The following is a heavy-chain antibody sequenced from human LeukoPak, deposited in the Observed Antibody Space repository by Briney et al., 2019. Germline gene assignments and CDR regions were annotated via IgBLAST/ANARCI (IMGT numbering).Heavy chain of an antibody. D-gene: IGHD6-13*01. CDR1: GYTFTSYY. J-gene: IGHJ3*02. Sequence: ASVKVSCKASGYTFTSYYMHWVRQAPGQGLEWMGWINPNSGGTNYAQKFQGRVTMTRDTSISTAYMELSRLRSDDTAVYYCAREIGSLSRDAFDIWGQGTMVTVSS. CDR2: INPNSGGT. V-gene: IGHV1-2*02. CDR3: AREIGSLSRDAFDI.